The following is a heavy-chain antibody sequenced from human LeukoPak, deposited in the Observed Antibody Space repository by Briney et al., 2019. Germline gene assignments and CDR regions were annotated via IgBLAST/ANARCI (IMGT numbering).Heavy chain of an antibody. V-gene: IGHV3-7*05. CDR3: ARFPTGFDY. CDR1: GFTFSEYW. D-gene: IGHD4-17*01. CDR2: IKEDGSEK. J-gene: IGHJ4*02. Sequence: GGSLTLSCAASGFTFSEYWMTWVRQAPGKGLEWVASIKEDGSEKYYVDSVKGRCTISRDNAKNSLYLQMNSLRVEDTAMYYCARFPTGFDYWGQGTLVTVSS.